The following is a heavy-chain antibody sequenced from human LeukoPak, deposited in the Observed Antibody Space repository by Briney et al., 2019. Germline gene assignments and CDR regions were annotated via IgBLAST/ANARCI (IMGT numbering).Heavy chain of an antibody. J-gene: IGHJ5*02. D-gene: IGHD2-2*01. V-gene: IGHV4-39*07. CDR2: IFYSGST. CDR3: ARLTEYQLLSNNWFDP. CDR1: GVSISTSNYY. Sequence: SETLSLTCTVSGVSISTSNYYWGWIRQPPGKGLEWIGNIFYSGSTYYSPSVKSRVTISVDTSKNQFSLKLSSVTAADTAVYYCARLTEYQLLSNNWFDPWGQGTLVTVSS.